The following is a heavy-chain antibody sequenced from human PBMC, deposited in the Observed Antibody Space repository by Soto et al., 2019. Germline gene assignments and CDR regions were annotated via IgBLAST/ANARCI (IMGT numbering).Heavy chain of an antibody. J-gene: IGHJ4*02. D-gene: IGHD3-10*01. CDR1: GGSVSSGSYY. V-gene: IGHV4-61*01. Sequence: SETLSLTCTVSGGSVSSGSYYWSWIRQPPGKGLECVGYIYYSGSTNYNPSLKSRVTISVDTSKNQFSLKLSSVTAADTAVYYCAIVTISWGLLSYFDFWGQGTLVTVFS. CDR3: AIVTISWGLLSYFDF. CDR2: IYYSGST.